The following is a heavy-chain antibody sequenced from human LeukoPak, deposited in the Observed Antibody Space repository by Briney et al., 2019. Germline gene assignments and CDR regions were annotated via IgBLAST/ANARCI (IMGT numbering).Heavy chain of an antibody. V-gene: IGHV3-11*04. J-gene: IGHJ3*02. CDR2: ISSSSSTI. CDR3: ARFKRITPHAFDI. Sequence: GGSLRLSCAASGFTFSDYYMSWIRQAPGKGLEWVSYISSSSSTIYYADSVKGRFTISRDNAKNSLYLQMNSLRAEDTAVYYCARFKRITPHAFDIWGQGTMVTVSS. D-gene: IGHD3-10*01. CDR1: GFTFSDYY.